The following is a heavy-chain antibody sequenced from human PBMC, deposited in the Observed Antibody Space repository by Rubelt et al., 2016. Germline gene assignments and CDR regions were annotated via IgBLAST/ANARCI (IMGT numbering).Heavy chain of an antibody. V-gene: IGHV1-18*01. CDR2: ISAYNGNT. CDR1: GYTFTSYG. J-gene: IGHJ4*02. CDR3: ARDEPYSSSWYDY. D-gene: IGHD6-13*01. Sequence: QVQLVQSGAEVKKPGASVKVSCKASGYTFTSYGISWVRQAPGQGLEWMGWISAYNGNTNYAQKLQGRGTMTTEPSTSTAYMGLRSLRSDDTAVYYCARDEPYSSSWYDYWGQGTLVTVSS.